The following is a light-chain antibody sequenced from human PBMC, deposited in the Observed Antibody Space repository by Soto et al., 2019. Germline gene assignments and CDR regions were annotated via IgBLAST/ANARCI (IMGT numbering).Light chain of an antibody. CDR2: DDS. Sequence: SYELTQPPSVSVAPGQTATVTCGGNNVGSKSVHWYQQKPGPAPVLVVYDDSDRPSGIPERFSGSNSGNTATLTISRVEAGDDADYYCQVWDTTSDQGVFGTGPKVTV. J-gene: IGLJ1*01. CDR1: NVGSKS. V-gene: IGLV3-21*02. CDR3: QVWDTTSDQGV.